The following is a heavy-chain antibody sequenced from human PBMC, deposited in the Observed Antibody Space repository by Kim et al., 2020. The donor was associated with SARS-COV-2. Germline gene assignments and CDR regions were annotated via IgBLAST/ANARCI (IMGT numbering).Heavy chain of an antibody. CDR3: AGAGGPVGATPAMDY. J-gene: IGHJ4*02. CDR1: GGSFSGYY. Sequence: SETLSLTCAVYGGSFSGYYWSWIRQPPGKGLEWIGEINHSGSTNYNPSLKSRVTISVDTSKNQFALKLSSVTAADTAVYYCAGAGGPVGATPAMDYWGQGTLVTVSS. V-gene: IGHV4-34*01. D-gene: IGHD1-26*01. CDR2: INHSGST.